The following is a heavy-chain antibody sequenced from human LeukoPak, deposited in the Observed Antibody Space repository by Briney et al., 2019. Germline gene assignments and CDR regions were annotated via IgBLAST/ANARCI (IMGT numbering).Heavy chain of an antibody. V-gene: IGHV4-34*01. CDR1: GGSFSDYL. Sequence: PSETLSLTCTVYGGSFSDYLWTWIRQSPGKGLEWIGDINHSGNTNYNPSLKSRVTISVDTSKNQFSLNLTSVTAADTAVYFCARGRRLVGAQRPLYFYYYYFDVWGKGATVTVSS. J-gene: IGHJ6*03. CDR2: INHSGNT. CDR3: ARGRRLVGAQRPLYFYYYYFDV. D-gene: IGHD1-26*01.